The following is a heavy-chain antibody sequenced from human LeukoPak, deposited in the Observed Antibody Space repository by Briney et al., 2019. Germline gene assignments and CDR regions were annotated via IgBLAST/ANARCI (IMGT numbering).Heavy chain of an antibody. D-gene: IGHD6-19*01. CDR2: INTYNGNT. V-gene: IGHV1-18*01. Sequence: ASVKVSCKASGYTFTRYGISWVRKAPGQGLEWMGWINTYNGNTNYAQKVQGRVTMTTDTSTSTAYMELRSLRSDDTAVYYCARDPHEFSTGWSQFDYWGQGTLVTVSS. CDR3: ARDPHEFSTGWSQFDY. J-gene: IGHJ4*02. CDR1: GYTFTRYG.